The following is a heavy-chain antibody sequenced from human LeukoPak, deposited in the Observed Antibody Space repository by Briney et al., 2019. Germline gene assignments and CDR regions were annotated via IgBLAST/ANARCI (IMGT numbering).Heavy chain of an antibody. J-gene: IGHJ4*02. Sequence: GGSLRLSCAASGFTFSSYSMNWVRQAPGKGLEWVSSISGSSSYIYYADSVKGRFTISRDNAKNSLYLQMNSLRAEDTAVYYCGLSPQLDYWGQGTLVTVSS. V-gene: IGHV3-21*01. CDR2: ISGSSSYI. CDR1: GFTFSSYS. CDR3: GLSPQLDY. D-gene: IGHD3-16*02.